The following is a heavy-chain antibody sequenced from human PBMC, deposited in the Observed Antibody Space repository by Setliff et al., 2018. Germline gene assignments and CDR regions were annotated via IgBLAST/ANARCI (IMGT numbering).Heavy chain of an antibody. D-gene: IGHD1-1*01. Sequence: SETLSLTCNVSGVSIANTASYWSWIRQPAGKTLEWIGQVYVGGTTYSNASLASRLTISVDTAKNQFSLKLTSVTAADTAVYYCARTGTYRYFDYWGQGTRVTVSS. CDR1: GVSIANTASY. CDR3: ARTGTYRYFDY. V-gene: IGHV4-61*09. CDR2: VYVGGTT. J-gene: IGHJ4*02.